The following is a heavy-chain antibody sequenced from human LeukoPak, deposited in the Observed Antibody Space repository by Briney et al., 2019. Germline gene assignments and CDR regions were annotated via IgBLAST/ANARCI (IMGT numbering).Heavy chain of an antibody. V-gene: IGHV3-7*03. CDR1: GFTFSSHA. CDR2: INHNGNVN. Sequence: GGSLRLSCAASGFTFSSHAMHWVRQAPGKGLEWVASINHNGNVNYYVDSVKGRFTISRDNAKNSLYLQMSNLRAEDTAVYFCARGGGLDVWGQGATVTVSS. J-gene: IGHJ6*02. D-gene: IGHD3-16*01. CDR3: ARGGGLDV.